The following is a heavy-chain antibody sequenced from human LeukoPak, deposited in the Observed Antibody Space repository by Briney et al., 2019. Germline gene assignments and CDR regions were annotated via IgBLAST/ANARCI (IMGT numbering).Heavy chain of an antibody. Sequence: GGSLRLSCAASGFTFNSYGMHWVRQAPGKGLEWVAVIWYDGSNKYYTDSVKGRFTISRDNSKNTLYLQMNSLRAEDTAVYYCARGSYGDFWSGYNRGAFDYWGQGTLVTVSS. V-gene: IGHV3-33*01. CDR2: IWYDGSNK. D-gene: IGHD3-3*01. CDR3: ARGSYGDFWSGYNRGAFDY. CDR1: GFTFNSYG. J-gene: IGHJ4*02.